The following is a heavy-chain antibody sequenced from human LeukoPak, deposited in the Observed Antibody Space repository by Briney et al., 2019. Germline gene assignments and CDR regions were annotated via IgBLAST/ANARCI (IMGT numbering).Heavy chain of an antibody. V-gene: IGHV1-24*01. CDR3: ANLRGGITCCGAFDV. D-gene: IGHD3-10*01. Sequence: ASVKVSCKVSGNTLSDLSIHWVRQAPGKGLEWMGGFEPEDGETLYAQKFQGRVTMTEDTSTDTAYMELSSLRSEDTAIYFCANLRGGITCCGAFDVWGQGTVVIVSS. CDR1: GNTLSDLS. J-gene: IGHJ3*01. CDR2: FEPEDGET.